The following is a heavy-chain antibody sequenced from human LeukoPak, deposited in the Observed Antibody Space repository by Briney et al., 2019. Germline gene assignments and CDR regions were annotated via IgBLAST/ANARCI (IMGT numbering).Heavy chain of an antibody. J-gene: IGHJ4*02. CDR3: ARHGTLGSTTYPLDY. D-gene: IGHD1-26*01. V-gene: IGHV4-59*08. CDR1: GGSISSYY. CDR2: IYYSGST. Sequence: KPSETLSLPCPVSGGSISSYYWSWIRQAPGKGVEWIGNIYYSGSTNYNHSLKSRVTVSVDTSKNQFSLKLSSVTAADTAVYYCARHGTLGSTTYPLDYWGQGTLVTVSS.